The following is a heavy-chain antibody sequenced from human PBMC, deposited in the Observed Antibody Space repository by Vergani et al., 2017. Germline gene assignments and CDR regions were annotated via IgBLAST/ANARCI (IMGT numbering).Heavy chain of an antibody. V-gene: IGHV4-61*02. D-gene: IGHD3-22*01. CDR3: ARGFYYDSSGYYYVYFDY. Sequence: QVQLQESGPGLVKPSQTLSLTCTVPGGPISSGSYYWSWIRQPAGRGLEWIGRFYTSGSTNYNPSLKSRVTISVDTSKNQFSLKLSSVTAAGTAVYYCARGFYYDSSGYYYVYFDYWGQGTLVTVSS. CDR2: FYTSGST. CDR1: GGPISSGSYY. J-gene: IGHJ4*02.